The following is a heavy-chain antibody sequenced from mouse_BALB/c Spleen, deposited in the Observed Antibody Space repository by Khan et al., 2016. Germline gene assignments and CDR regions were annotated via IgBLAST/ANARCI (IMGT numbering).Heavy chain of an antibody. CDR2: ITSGYNT. CDR3: TRNDDYGLDY. Sequence: EVELVESGGGLVKPGGSLKLSCAASGLTFSSYAMSWVRQTPGKRLEWVASITSGYNTYYPDSVKSRFTIPRDNASNIRNLQMSSLRSEDTAMYYCTRNDDYGLDYWGQGTTLTVSS. D-gene: IGHD2-4*01. J-gene: IGHJ2*01. CDR1: GLTFSSYA. V-gene: IGHV5-6-5*01.